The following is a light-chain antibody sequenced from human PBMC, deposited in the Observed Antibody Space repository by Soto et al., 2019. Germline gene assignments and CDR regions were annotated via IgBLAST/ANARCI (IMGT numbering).Light chain of an antibody. CDR3: CSYAGSYSPRV. V-gene: IGLV2-11*01. CDR1: SSDVGGYNY. CDR2: DVS. J-gene: IGLJ1*01. Sequence: QSVLTQPRSVSGSPGQSVTISCPGTSSDVGGYNYVSWYQQHPGKAPKLMIYDVSKRPSGVPDRFSGSKSGNTASLTISGLQAEDEADYYCCSYAGSYSPRVFGTGTKVTVL.